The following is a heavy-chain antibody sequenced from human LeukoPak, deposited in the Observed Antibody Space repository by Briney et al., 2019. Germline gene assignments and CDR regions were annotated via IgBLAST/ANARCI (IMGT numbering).Heavy chain of an antibody. CDR3: ASPTRMATIGFDY. CDR2: ISYSGTT. D-gene: IGHD5-24*01. CDR1: GGSISSSSYY. Sequence: SETLSLTCTVSGGSISSSSYYWGWLRQPPGKGLESIGSISYSGTTYYNPSLKSRLTISVDTSKNHFSLKLSSVTAADTAVYYCASPTRMATIGFDYWGQGTLVTVSS. V-gene: IGHV4-39*02. J-gene: IGHJ4*02.